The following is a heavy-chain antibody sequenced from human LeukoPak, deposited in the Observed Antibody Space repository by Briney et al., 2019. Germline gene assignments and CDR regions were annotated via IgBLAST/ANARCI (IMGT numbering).Heavy chain of an antibody. Sequence: SQTLSLTCTVSGGSISSGGYYWSWIRQHPGKGLEWIGYIYYSGSTYYNPSLKSRVTISVDTSKNQFSLKLSSVTAADTAVYYCAREAKGRSRQYYFDYWGQGTLVTVSS. CDR2: IYYSGST. V-gene: IGHV4-31*03. CDR1: GGSISSGGYY. J-gene: IGHJ4*02. D-gene: IGHD3-10*01. CDR3: AREAKGRSRQYYFDY.